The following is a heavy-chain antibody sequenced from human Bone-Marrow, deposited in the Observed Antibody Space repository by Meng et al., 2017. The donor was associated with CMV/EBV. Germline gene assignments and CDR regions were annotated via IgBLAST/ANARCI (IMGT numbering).Heavy chain of an antibody. CDR3: ARVWYSSSWYGPWDYYYGMDV. V-gene: IGHV3-23*01. J-gene: IGHJ6*02. D-gene: IGHD6-13*01. CDR1: RFTFSNFA. CDR2: VSASGGKT. Sequence: GGSLRLSCAASRFTFSNFAMSWVRQAPGKGLEWVSSVSASGGKTYYADSVRGRFTISRDNSKKTLYLQMNSLRAEDTAVYYCARVWYSSSWYGPWDYYYGMDVWGQGTTVTVSS.